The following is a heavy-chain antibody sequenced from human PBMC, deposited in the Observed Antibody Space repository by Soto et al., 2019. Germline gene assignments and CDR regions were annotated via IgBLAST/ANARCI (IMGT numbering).Heavy chain of an antibody. CDR2: IYYSGTT. CDR1: GGSVSSSSFL. J-gene: IGHJ5*02. V-gene: IGHV4-39*02. Sequence: PSETLSLTCTVSGGSVSSSSFLWGWIRQSPGKELEWIGSIYYSGTTYYNPSLKSRVTISVDTSKSQFSLKVSSVTAADTAVYYCAREFCSGGNCYTYYFDPWGQGIPVTVSS. CDR3: AREFCSGGNCYTYYFDP. D-gene: IGHD2-15*01.